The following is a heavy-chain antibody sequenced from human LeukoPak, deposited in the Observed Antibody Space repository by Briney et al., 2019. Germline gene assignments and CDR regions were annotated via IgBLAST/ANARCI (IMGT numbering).Heavy chain of an antibody. D-gene: IGHD6-19*01. CDR2: ISSSGSTI. V-gene: IGHV3-48*03. J-gene: IGHJ3*02. Sequence: PGGSLRLSCAASGFTFSSYEMNWVRQAPGKGLEWVSYISSSGSTIYHADSVKGRFTISRDNAKNSLFLQMNSLRAEDTAVYYCASGWYFAFDIWGQGTMVTVSS. CDR1: GFTFSSYE. CDR3: ASGWYFAFDI.